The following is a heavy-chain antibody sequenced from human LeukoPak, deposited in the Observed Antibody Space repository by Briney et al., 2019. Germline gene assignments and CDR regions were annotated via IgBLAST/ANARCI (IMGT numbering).Heavy chain of an antibody. J-gene: IGHJ5*02. D-gene: IGHD4/OR15-4a*01. CDR3: ARRRPPNAHGRTPAHPSWFEP. CDR2: IWYDGSNK. CDR1: GFTFSSHG. Sequence: GRSLRLPCAPSGFTFSSHGMHWVPQAPGKVLEWVAVIWYDGSNKYYADSVKGRLTISRDNSKNTLYLQMNSLRAEDTAVYYCARRRPPNAHGRTPAHPSWFEPWGQGTLVTVSS. V-gene: IGHV3-33*01.